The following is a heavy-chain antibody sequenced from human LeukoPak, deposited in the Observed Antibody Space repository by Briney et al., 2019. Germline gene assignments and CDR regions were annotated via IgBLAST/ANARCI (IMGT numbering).Heavy chain of an antibody. Sequence: GGSLRLSCAASEFTVSSDYMTWVRQAPGKGLEWVSVLYSDGSAYYADSVKDRFTISRDNSKNTLYLQMNSLRAEDTAVYYCARHGKAENAFDIWGQGTMVTVSS. CDR3: ARHGKAENAFDI. D-gene: IGHD1-26*01. CDR1: EFTVSSDY. V-gene: IGHV3-66*04. CDR2: LYSDGSA. J-gene: IGHJ3*02.